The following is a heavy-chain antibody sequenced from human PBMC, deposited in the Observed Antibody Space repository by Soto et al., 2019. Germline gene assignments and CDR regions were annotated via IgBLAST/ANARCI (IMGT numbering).Heavy chain of an antibody. CDR1: GGSFSGYY. Sequence: QVQLQQWGAGLLKPSETLSLTCAVYGGSFSGYYWSWIRQPPGKGLEWIGEINHSGSTNYNPSLKSRVTISVDTSKNQFSRKLSSVTAADTAVYYCARAPLAAAADYWGQGTLVTVSS. CDR3: ARAPLAAAADY. D-gene: IGHD6-13*01. V-gene: IGHV4-34*01. CDR2: INHSGST. J-gene: IGHJ4*02.